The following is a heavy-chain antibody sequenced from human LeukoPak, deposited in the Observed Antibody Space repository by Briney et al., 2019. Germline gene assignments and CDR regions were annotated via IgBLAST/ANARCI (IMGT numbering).Heavy chain of an antibody. J-gene: IGHJ6*02. CDR3: ATAVVPAAIYYYYYGMDV. CDR2: IYYRGDT. D-gene: IGHD2-2*02. V-gene: IGHV4-59*08. Sequence: LETLSLTCSVSGGSISSYYWSWIRQPPGKGLEWIGYIYYRGDTNYNPSLKSRVTISVDTSKNQFSLKLSSVTAADTAVYYCATAVVPAAIYYYYYGMDVWGQGTTVTVSS. CDR1: GGSISSYY.